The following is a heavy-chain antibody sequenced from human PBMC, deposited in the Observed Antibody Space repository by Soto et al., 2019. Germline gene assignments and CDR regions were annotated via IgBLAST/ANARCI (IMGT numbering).Heavy chain of an antibody. J-gene: IGHJ6*04. CDR1: GFTVSSKY. D-gene: IGHD2-15*01. CDR2: IQSGGPT. V-gene: IGHV3-66*01. Sequence: EVHLVESGGGLVQPGGSLRLSCAASGFTVSSKYMSWVRQAPGKGLEWVSLIQSGGPTYYADSVKGRLTISRDTSENTLHLQMDSLRAEGTAVYYWARDDVLCDGGRCYGVPLDVWGKGTPVTVSS. CDR3: ARDDVLCDGGRCYGVPLDV.